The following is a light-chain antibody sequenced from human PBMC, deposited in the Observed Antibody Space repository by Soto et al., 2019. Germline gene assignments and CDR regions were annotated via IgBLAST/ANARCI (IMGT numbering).Light chain of an antibody. CDR3: SSYTSSSTGVV. CDR1: SSDVGGYNY. J-gene: IGLJ2*01. Sequence: QSALTQPASVSGSPGQSITISCTGTSSDVGGYNYVSWYQQHPGKAPKLMIYDVSNRPSGVSNRFSGSKSGNTASLTISGLPAADEADYYCSSYTSSSTGVVFGGGTKVTVL. V-gene: IGLV2-14*01. CDR2: DVS.